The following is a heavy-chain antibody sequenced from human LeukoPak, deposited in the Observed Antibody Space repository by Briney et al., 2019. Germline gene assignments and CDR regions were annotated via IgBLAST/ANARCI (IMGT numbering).Heavy chain of an antibody. V-gene: IGHV1-46*01. Sequence: ASVKVSCKASGYTFTSYYMHWVRQAPGQGLEWMGIINPSGGSTSYAQKFQGRVTMTRDTSTSTVYMELSSLRSEDTAVYYCAGDESKGSPLPTYRLDYWGQGTLVTVSS. CDR2: INPSGGST. CDR1: GYTFTSYY. CDR3: AGDESKGSPLPTYRLDY. D-gene: IGHD5-12*01. J-gene: IGHJ4*02.